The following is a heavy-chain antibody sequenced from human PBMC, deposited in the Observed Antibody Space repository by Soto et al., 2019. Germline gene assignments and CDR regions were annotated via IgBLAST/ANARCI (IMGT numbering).Heavy chain of an antibody. J-gene: IGHJ3*01. CDR1: GLTFSNYE. D-gene: IGHD3-10*01. CDR2: IGRSGTTT. CDR3: ATRSGGGGAFDF. Sequence: GGSLRLSCSASGLTFSNYEMNWVRQAPGKGLEWVSYIGRSGTTTYYADSVKGRFTISRDNAKNSLYLQMNSLRAEDTAVYYCATRSGGGGAFDFWGQGTMVTVSS. V-gene: IGHV3-48*03.